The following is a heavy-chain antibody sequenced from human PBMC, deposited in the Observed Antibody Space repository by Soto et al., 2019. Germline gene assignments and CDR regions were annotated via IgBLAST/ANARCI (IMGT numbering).Heavy chain of an antibody. Sequence: PWETLCLTCTVSGGSISSSIYYWGWIRQPPGKGLEWIRSIYYSGSTYYNPSLKSRVTISVDTSKNQFSLKLSSVTAADTAVYYCASPTRKRYCSGGSCSAGVGYFDYWGQGTLVTVSS. CDR1: GGSISSSIYY. J-gene: IGHJ4*02. CDR2: IYYSGST. D-gene: IGHD2-15*01. CDR3: ASPTRKRYCSGGSCSAGVGYFDY. V-gene: IGHV4-39*01.